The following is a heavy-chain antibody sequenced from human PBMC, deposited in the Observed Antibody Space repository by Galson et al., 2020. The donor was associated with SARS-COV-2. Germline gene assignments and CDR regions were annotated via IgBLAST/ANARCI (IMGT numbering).Heavy chain of an antibody. Sequence: GESLKISCAASGFTFSSYAMSWVRQAPGKGLEWVSAISGSGGSTYYADSVKGRFTTPRDNSKNTLYLQMNSLRAEDTAVYYCAKDLREQLVRALVFFAGYYYYMDVWGKGTTVTVSS. V-gene: IGHV3-23*01. D-gene: IGHD6-6*01. J-gene: IGHJ6*03. CDR2: ISGSGGST. CDR1: GFTFSSYA. CDR3: AKDLREQLVRALVFFAGYYYYMDV.